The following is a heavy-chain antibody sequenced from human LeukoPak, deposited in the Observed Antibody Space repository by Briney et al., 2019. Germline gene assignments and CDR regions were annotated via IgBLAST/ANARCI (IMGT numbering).Heavy chain of an antibody. CDR2: IWYDGSNK. D-gene: IGHD3-22*01. V-gene: IGHV3-33*06. Sequence: GGSLRPSCAASGFTFSSYGMHWVRQAPGKGLEWVAVIWYDGSNKYYADSVKGRFTISRDNSKNTLYLQMNSLRAEDTAVYYCAKGSSGYYYVGTPLDYWGQGTLVTVSS. CDR1: GFTFSSYG. J-gene: IGHJ4*02. CDR3: AKGSSGYYYVGTPLDY.